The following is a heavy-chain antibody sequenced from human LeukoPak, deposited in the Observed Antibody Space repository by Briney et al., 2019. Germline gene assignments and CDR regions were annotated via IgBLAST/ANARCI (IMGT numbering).Heavy chain of an antibody. J-gene: IGHJ4*02. Sequence: GGSLRLSCAASGFTFSSYGMHWVRQAPGKGLEWVALISYDGSNKYYADSVKGRFTISRDNSENTLYLQMNRLRAEDTAIYYCARDPGAGRGWGQGTLDTVSS. CDR3: ARDPGAGRG. CDR1: GFTFSSYG. V-gene: IGHV3-30*03. CDR2: ISYDGSNK. D-gene: IGHD2-15*01.